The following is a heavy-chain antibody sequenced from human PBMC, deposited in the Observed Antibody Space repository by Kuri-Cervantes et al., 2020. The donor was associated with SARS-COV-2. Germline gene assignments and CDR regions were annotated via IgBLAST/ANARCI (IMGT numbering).Heavy chain of an antibody. J-gene: IGHJ5*02. V-gene: IGHV4-34*01. CDR2: INHSGST. CDR1: GGSFSGYY. CDR3: ARVWGPYYYGSGSYP. Sequence: SETLSLTCAVYGGSFSGYYWSWIRQPPGKGLEWMGEINHSGSTNYNPSLKSRVTISVDTSKNQFSLKLSSVTAADTAVYYCARVWGPYYYGSGSYPWGQGTLVTVSS. D-gene: IGHD3-10*01.